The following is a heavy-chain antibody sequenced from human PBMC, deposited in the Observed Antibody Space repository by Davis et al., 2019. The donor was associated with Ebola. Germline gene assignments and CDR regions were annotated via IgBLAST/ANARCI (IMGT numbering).Heavy chain of an antibody. CDR2: HNNNAAYT. J-gene: IGHJ4*02. CDR3: MKKLTDAEGPDFDF. D-gene: IGHD4-11*01. CDR1: GFTFSYSS. Sequence: PGGSLRLSCAASGFTFSYSSMTWVCQVPGSGLSPVLTHNNNAAYTDYVDSVKGRFTISRDNSKNTLYLQMNNLRVEDTAVYYCMKKLTDAEGPDFDFWGQGTLVTVSS. V-gene: IGHV3-23*01.